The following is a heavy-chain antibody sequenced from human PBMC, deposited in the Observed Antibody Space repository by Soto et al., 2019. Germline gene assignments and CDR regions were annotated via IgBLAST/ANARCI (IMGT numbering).Heavy chain of an antibody. D-gene: IGHD5-12*01. CDR3: TTEDPSWLRGLEY. V-gene: IGHV3-15*01. CDR2: INTRIDSATT. J-gene: IGHJ4*02. CDR1: GASFTNAW. Sequence: EVQLVESGGGLVTPGESLRLACEAYGASFTNAWMNGVRQAPGKVLEWVGRINTRIDSATTDYAAPVKGRFTISRDDSENTLYLQMDSLQTEDTAVYYCTTEDPSWLRGLEYWGQGTLGTVST.